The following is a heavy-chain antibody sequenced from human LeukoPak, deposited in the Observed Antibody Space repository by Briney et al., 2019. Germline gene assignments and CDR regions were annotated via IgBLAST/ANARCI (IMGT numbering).Heavy chain of an antibody. CDR2: IYYSGST. CDR1: GGSISSSSYY. CDR3: ARAKNDAFDI. J-gene: IGHJ3*02. V-gene: IGHV4-61*01. Sequence: SETLSLTCSLSGGSISSSSYYWSWIRQPPGKGLEWIGYIYYSGSTNYNPSLKSRVTISVDTSKNQFSLKLSSVTAADTAVYYCARAKNDAFDIWGQGTMVTVSS.